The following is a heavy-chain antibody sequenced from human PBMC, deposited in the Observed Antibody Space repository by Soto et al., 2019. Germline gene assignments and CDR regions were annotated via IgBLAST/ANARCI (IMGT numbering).Heavy chain of an antibody. CDR1: GFTFSNYG. CDR2: ISHDGSFQ. V-gene: IGHV3-30-3*01. J-gene: IGHJ4*02. Sequence: QVQLVESGGGVVQSGRSLRLSCEGSGFTFSNYGMHWVRQAPGKGLDWVAIISHDGSFQYYADSVKGRFTVSRDNSKNMLYLQMNSLRTDDTAVYYCARDVTRRDSSGSRVEAFFDYWGQGTMVTVSS. D-gene: IGHD3-22*01. CDR3: ARDVTRRDSSGSRVEAFFDY.